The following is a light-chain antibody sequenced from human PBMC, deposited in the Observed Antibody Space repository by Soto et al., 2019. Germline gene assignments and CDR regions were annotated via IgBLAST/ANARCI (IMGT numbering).Light chain of an antibody. Sequence: DTMLTQSPGTLALSPGEGATLSCRASQSLSGRYLAWYQQKPGQAPKVLIYRASSRATGIPDRFSGSGSGTDFTLTISRLEPEDFAVYYCQQYGSSPLTFGGGTKVDIK. CDR2: RAS. V-gene: IGKV3-20*01. CDR3: QQYGSSPLT. CDR1: QSLSGRY. J-gene: IGKJ4*01.